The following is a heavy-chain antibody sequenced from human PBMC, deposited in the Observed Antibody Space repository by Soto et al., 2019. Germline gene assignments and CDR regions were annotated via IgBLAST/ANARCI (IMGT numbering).Heavy chain of an antibody. V-gene: IGHV3-23*01. J-gene: IGHJ4*02. D-gene: IGHD5-12*01. CDR2: ISGSGSAK. Sequence: EVQLLESGGGLVQPGGSLRLSCAVSGLTFTKYAMSWVRQAPGKGLEWVSAISGSGSAKHYADSVKGRFTISRDNSKNTLSMQMNSLRVEDTAIYFCAKRSGFDSGLFDYWGQGTLVTVSS. CDR1: GLTFTKYA. CDR3: AKRSGFDSGLFDY.